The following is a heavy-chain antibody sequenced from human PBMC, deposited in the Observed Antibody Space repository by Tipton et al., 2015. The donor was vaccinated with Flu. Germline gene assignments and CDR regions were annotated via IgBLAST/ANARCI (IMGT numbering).Heavy chain of an antibody. CDR2: IYTSGST. D-gene: IGHD3-10*01. CDR3: ARDRSGSSSYYGAFDI. CDR1: GGSINSGSYY. J-gene: IGHJ3*02. V-gene: IGHV4-61*02. Sequence: TLSLTCTVSGGSINSGSYYWSWIRQPAGQGLQWIGRIYTSGSTNYNFSLNSRVTISVDTSKNQFYLRLTSVTAADTAICYCARDRSGSSSYYGAFDIWGQGTMVNFSS.